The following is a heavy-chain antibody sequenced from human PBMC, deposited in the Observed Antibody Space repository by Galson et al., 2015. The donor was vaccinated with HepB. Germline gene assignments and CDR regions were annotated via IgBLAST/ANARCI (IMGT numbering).Heavy chain of an antibody. D-gene: IGHD1-7*01. CDR2: ISGSGTYT. CDR3: AKGTGTARYWYFDL. Sequence: SLRLFCAASAFTFSSYTMSWVRQAPGKGLEWFAGISGSGTYTYFADSVEGRFTVSGDNSKNTLYLQMNSLRAEDTAVYYCAKGTGTARYWYFDLWGRGTLVTVSS. CDR1: AFTFSSYT. V-gene: IGHV3-23*01. J-gene: IGHJ2*01.